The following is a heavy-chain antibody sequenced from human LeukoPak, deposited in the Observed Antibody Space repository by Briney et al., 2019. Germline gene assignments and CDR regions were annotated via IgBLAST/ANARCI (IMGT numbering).Heavy chain of an antibody. CDR1: GGSISSYY. CDR3: ARDGYNFPLDY. J-gene: IGHJ4*02. V-gene: IGHV4-59*12. D-gene: IGHD5-24*01. CDR2: IYYSGST. Sequence: SETLSLTCTVSGGSISSYYWSWIRQPPGKGLEWIGYIYYSGSTNYNPSLKSRVTISVDTSKNQFSLKLSSVTAADTAVYYCARDGYNFPLDYWGQGTLVTVSS.